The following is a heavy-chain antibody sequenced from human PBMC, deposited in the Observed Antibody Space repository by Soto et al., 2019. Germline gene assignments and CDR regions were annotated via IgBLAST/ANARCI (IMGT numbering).Heavy chain of an antibody. CDR2: LFYSGTT. Sequence: PSETLSLTCSVSAGSINSYFWSWLRQSPGKGLEWIGYLFYSGTTNYNPSLKSRVTILLDTSKNQFSLRLNSVTAADTAIYYCARGRGGTYDAFDIWGQGTLVTVSS. D-gene: IGHD1-26*01. J-gene: IGHJ3*02. CDR3: ARGRGGTYDAFDI. CDR1: AGSINSYF. V-gene: IGHV4-59*01.